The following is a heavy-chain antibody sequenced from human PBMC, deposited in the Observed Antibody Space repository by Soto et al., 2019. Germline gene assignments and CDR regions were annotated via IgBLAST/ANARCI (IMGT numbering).Heavy chain of an antibody. CDR2: IYPSDSDT. CDR3: ARRSGDRSRSYGLDV. V-gene: IGHV5-51*01. Sequence: GESLKISCKGSGYSFTTYWIGWVRQMPGKGLEWMGIIYPSDSDTRYSPSFQGQVTISADKSVNTAYLQWSSLKASDTAMYYCARRSGDRSRSYGLDVWGQGTTVTVS. D-gene: IGHD3-10*01. J-gene: IGHJ6*02. CDR1: GYSFTTYW.